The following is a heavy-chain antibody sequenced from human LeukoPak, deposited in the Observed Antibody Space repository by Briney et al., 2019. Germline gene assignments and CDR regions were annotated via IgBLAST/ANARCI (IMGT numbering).Heavy chain of an antibody. CDR2: IRYDGSNK. J-gene: IGHJ4*02. Sequence: PGGSLRLSCAASGFTFSSYGMHWVHQAPGKGLEWVAFIRYDGSNKYYADSVKGRFTISRDNSKNTLYLQMNSLRAEDTAVYYCAKDGKYQLLWAGVDYWGQGTLVTVSS. CDR1: GFTFSSYG. CDR3: AKDGKYQLLWAGVDY. V-gene: IGHV3-30*02. D-gene: IGHD2-2*01.